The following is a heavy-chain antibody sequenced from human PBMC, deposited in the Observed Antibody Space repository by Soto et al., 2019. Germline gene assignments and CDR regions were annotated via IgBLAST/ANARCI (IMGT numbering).Heavy chain of an antibody. D-gene: IGHD5-18*01. CDR1: GYTFTSYA. Sequence: QVQLVQSGAEVKKPGASVKVSCKASGYTFTSYAISWVRQAPGQGLEWMGWISAYNGNKKYAQKLQGRVTMTTDTATSTAYMELRSLRSDDTAMFYCARDNSYGLLDYWGQGTLVTVSS. J-gene: IGHJ4*02. CDR3: ARDNSYGLLDY. CDR2: ISAYNGNK. V-gene: IGHV1-18*01.